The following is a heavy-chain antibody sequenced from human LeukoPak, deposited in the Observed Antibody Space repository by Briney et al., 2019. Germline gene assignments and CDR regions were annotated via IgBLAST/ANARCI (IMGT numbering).Heavy chain of an antibody. CDR2: ITGSGGNT. D-gene: IGHD3-9*01. CDR3: AKWGDYDVLTGYYVSDY. V-gene: IGHV3-23*01. Sequence: GGSLRLSCAASGFTVSSNYMSWVRQAPGKGLEWVSAITGSGGNTYYADSVKGRFTISRDNSKNTVFLQMNSLRAEDTAVYYGAKWGDYDVLTGYYVSDYWGQGTLVTVSS. CDR1: GFTVSSNY. J-gene: IGHJ4*02.